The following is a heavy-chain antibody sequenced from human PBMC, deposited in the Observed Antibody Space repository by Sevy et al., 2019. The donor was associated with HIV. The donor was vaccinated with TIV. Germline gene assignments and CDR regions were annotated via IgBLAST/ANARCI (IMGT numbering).Heavy chain of an antibody. Sequence: GGSLRLSCAASGFTFSSYSMNWVRQAPGKGLEWVSSISSSSSYIYYADSVKGRFTISRDNAKNSLYLQMNSLRAEDTAVYYCARVFEDYDFCSGYYDYYYYGMDVWGQGTTVTVSS. J-gene: IGHJ6*02. V-gene: IGHV3-21*01. CDR1: GFTFSSYS. D-gene: IGHD3-3*01. CDR2: ISSSSSYI. CDR3: ARVFEDYDFCSGYYDYYYYGMDV.